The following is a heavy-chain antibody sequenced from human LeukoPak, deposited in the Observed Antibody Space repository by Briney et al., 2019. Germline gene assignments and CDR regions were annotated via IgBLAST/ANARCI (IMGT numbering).Heavy chain of an antibody. CDR2: INPNSGGT. Sequence: GASVKVSCKASGYTFTGYYMHWVRQAPGQGLEWMGWINPNSGGTNYAQKFQGRVSMTSDTSISTGYMELSRLRSDDTAVYYCARRGYSYGYSYYYYYMDVWGKGTTVTVSS. CDR3: ARRGYSYGYSYYYYYMDV. CDR1: GYTFTGYY. J-gene: IGHJ6*03. V-gene: IGHV1-2*02. D-gene: IGHD5-18*01.